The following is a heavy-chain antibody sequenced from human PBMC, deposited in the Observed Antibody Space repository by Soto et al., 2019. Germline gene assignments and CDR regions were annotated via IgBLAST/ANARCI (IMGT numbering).Heavy chain of an antibody. Sequence: EVQLVESGGGLVQPGRYLRLSCAASGSTFDDYAMHWVRQPPGKGLEWVSGISWNSAAIGYADSVRGRFSISRDNANTALYLQMNSLRSEDTALYYCAKVPYDSSGYYNFDYWGQGTLVTVSS. J-gene: IGHJ4*02. CDR3: AKVPYDSSGYYNFDY. D-gene: IGHD3-22*01. CDR2: ISWNSAAI. V-gene: IGHV3-9*01. CDR1: GSTFDDYA.